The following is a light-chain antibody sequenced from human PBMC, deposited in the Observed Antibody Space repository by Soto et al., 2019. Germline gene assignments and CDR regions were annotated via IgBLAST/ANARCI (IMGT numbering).Light chain of an antibody. V-gene: IGLV2-8*01. Sequence: QSVLTQPPSASGSPGQSVTISCTGTSSDVGCYNYVSWYQQYPGKVPKLMVYEVNKRPSGVPDRFSGSKSGNTASLTVSGLQAEDEADYYCTSYAGGNNVFGTGTKVTVL. CDR1: SSDVGCYNY. CDR3: TSYAGGNNV. CDR2: EVN. J-gene: IGLJ1*01.